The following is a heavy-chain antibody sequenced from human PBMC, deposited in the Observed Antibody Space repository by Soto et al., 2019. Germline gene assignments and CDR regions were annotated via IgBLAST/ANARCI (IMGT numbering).Heavy chain of an antibody. V-gene: IGHV4-34*01. CDR3: ARGHGSGSYSYYYYYYGMDV. J-gene: IGHJ6*02. D-gene: IGHD3-10*01. Sequence: PSETLSLTCAVYGGSFSGYYWSWIRQPPGKGLEWIGEINHSGSTNYNPSLKSRVTISVDTSKNQFSLKLSSVTAADTAVYYCARGHGSGSYSYYYYYYGMDVWGQGTTVTVSS. CDR2: INHSGST. CDR1: GGSFSGYY.